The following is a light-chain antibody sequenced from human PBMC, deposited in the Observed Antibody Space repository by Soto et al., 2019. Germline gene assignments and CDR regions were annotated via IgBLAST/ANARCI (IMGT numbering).Light chain of an antibody. CDR3: LQHNSYPQT. CDR1: QGIRDA. Sequence: DIQMTQSPSSLSASVGDRVTITCRASQGIRDALGWYQQKPGKTPKSLIYAASSLQSVVPSRFSGSGSRTEFTLTISSLQPEDFATYYCLQHNSYPQTFGQGTKVEIK. CDR2: AAS. J-gene: IGKJ1*01. V-gene: IGKV1-17*01.